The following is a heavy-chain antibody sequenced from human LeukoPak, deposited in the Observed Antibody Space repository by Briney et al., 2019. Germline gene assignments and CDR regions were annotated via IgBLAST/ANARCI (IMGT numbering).Heavy chain of an antibody. CDR2: LRFDGSSK. D-gene: IGHD3-16*01. CDR1: GFTFSSYG. CDR3: AKDSIYGDWGNAFDI. J-gene: IGHJ3*02. Sequence: GGSLRLSCAASGFTFSSYGMHWVRQAPGKGLEGVAFLRFDGSSKFYTDSGRGRFTISRDNSKNTVYLQMSSLRPEDTAVYYCAKDSIYGDWGNAFDIWGQGTMVTVSS. V-gene: IGHV3-30*02.